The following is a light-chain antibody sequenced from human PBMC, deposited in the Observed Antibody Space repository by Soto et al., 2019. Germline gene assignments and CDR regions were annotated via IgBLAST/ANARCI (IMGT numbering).Light chain of an antibody. J-gene: IGKJ4*01. Sequence: EIVLTQSPATLSLSPGEIATLSCRASQNVGGFLAWYQQKPGQAPRLLISDASNRAAGIPARFSGIGSGTDFTLTISSVEPEDLAVYYCQQRNSWPLTFGGGTKVEIK. CDR1: QNVGGF. CDR3: QQRNSWPLT. V-gene: IGKV3-11*01. CDR2: DAS.